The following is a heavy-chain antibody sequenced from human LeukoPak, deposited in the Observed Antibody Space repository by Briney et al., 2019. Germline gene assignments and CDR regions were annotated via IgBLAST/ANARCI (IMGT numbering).Heavy chain of an antibody. D-gene: IGHD3-10*01. J-gene: IGHJ4*02. CDR2: MRSDGSHE. CDR3: AKAFGSGSYIIDH. CDR1: GFTFSSNG. Sequence: GGSLRLSCATSGFTFSSNGVHWARQAPGKGLEWVAFMRSDGSHEEYAESVKGRFAISRDNFKNTVHLQMNSLRFGDTAVYYCAKAFGSGSYIIDHWGRGTLVTVSS. V-gene: IGHV3-30*02.